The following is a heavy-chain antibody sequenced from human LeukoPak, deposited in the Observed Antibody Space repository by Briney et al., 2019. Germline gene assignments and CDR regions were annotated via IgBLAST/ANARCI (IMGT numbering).Heavy chain of an antibody. V-gene: IGHV3-73*01. CDR3: TRPGVWELRNYWYFDL. D-gene: IGHD1-26*01. Sequence: GGSLRLSCAASGFTFSGSAMHWVRQASGKGLEWVGRIRSKANSYATAYAASVKGRFTISRDDSKNTAYLQMNSLKTEDTAVYYCTRPGVWELRNYWYFDLWGRGTLVTVSS. J-gene: IGHJ2*01. CDR1: GFTFSGSA. CDR2: IRSKANSYAT.